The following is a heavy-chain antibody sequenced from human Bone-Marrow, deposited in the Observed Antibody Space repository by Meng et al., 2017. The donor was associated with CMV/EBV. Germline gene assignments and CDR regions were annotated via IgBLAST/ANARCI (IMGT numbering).Heavy chain of an antibody. CDR1: GFAFGASG. V-gene: IGHV3-21*03. Sequence: GESLKISCEASGFAFGASGMNWVRQTPGKGLEWVSSISSRGDYIYYADSVKGRFAISRDNPKNSVYLQMNSLKTEDTAVYYCTTDSGTDYWGQGTLVTVSS. J-gene: IGHJ4*02. D-gene: IGHD3-10*01. CDR3: TTDSGTDY. CDR2: ISSRGDYI.